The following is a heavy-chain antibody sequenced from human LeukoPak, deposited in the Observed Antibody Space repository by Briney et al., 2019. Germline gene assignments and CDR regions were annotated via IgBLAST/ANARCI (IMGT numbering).Heavy chain of an antibody. V-gene: IGHV4-34*01. J-gene: IGHJ5*02. CDR1: GGSFSGYY. Sequence: NPSETLSLTCAVYGGSFSGYYWSWIRQPPGKGLEWIGEINHSGSTNYNPSLKSRVTISVDTSKNQFSLKLSSVTAADTAVYYCASCSWLNNWFDPWGQGTLVTVSS. CDR2: INHSGST. D-gene: IGHD5-24*01. CDR3: ASCSWLNNWFDP.